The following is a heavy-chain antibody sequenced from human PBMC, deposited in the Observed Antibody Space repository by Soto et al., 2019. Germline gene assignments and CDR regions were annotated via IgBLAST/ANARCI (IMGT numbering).Heavy chain of an antibody. Sequence: SETLSLTCTVSGCSISSGDYYWSWIRQHPGEGLEWIGYIYYSGNTYYNPSLKSRVIISADTSKNQLSLKLSSVTAADTAVYYCTRKYDTSGPDYWGQGTLVTVSS. CDR2: IYYSGNT. CDR3: TRKYDTSGPDY. V-gene: IGHV4-31*03. D-gene: IGHD3-22*01. CDR1: GCSISSGDYY. J-gene: IGHJ4*02.